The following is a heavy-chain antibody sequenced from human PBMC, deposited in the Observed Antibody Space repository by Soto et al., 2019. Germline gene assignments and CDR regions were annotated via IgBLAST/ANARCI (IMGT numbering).Heavy chain of an antibody. CDR2: ISSSSSTI. CDR3: ARDLEIRSSGYHYYGMDV. J-gene: IGHJ6*02. Sequence: HPGGSLRLSCAASGFTFSSYSMNWVRQAPGKGLEWVSYISSSSSTIYYADSVKGRFTISRDNAKNSLYLQMNSLRDEDTAVYYCARDLEIRSSGYHYYGMDVWGQGTTVTVSS. V-gene: IGHV3-48*02. D-gene: IGHD3-22*01. CDR1: GFTFSSYS.